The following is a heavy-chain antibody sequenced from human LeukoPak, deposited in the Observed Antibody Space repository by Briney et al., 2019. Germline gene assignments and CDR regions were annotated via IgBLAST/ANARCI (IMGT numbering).Heavy chain of an antibody. J-gene: IGHJ4*02. D-gene: IGHD5-18*01. V-gene: IGHV4-34*01. Sequence: SETLSLTCAVYGGSFSGYYWSWIRQPPGKGLEWIGEINHSGSTNYNPSLKSRVTISVDTSKNQFSLKLSSVTAADTAVYYCARGRGYSYGYGYWGQGTLVTVSS. CDR1: GGSFSGYY. CDR2: INHSGST. CDR3: ARGRGYSYGYGY.